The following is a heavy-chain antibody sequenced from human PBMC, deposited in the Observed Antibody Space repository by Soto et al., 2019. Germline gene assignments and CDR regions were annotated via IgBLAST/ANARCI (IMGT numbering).Heavy chain of an antibody. Sequence: SVTMSLTWTVSGASISYGGCSWRWIRQSPGRSLEWIGYISHLENTYFYRSFKSRLTSSIGRTRNQFCLELSSGTGADIAVYYCARGGGYHSLDYWGQGLLVTVSP. J-gene: IGHJ4*02. CDR2: ISHLENT. V-gene: IGHV4-30-2*06. CDR1: GASISYGGCS. D-gene: IGHD2-15*01. CDR3: ARGGGYHSLDY.